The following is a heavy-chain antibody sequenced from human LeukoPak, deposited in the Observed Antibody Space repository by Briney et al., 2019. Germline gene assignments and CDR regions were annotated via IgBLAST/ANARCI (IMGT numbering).Heavy chain of an antibody. CDR1: GGTFSSYA. CDR3: AREEGSSALIDY. D-gene: IGHD6-6*01. Sequence: APVKVSCKASGGTFSSYAISWVRQAPGQGLEWMGRIIPIFGTANYAQKFQGRVTITADKSTSTAYMELSSLRSEDTAVYYCAREEGSSALIDYWGQGTLVTVPS. V-gene: IGHV1-69*06. CDR2: IIPIFGTA. J-gene: IGHJ4*02.